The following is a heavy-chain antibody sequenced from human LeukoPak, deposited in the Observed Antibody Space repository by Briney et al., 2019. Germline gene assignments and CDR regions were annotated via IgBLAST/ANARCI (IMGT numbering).Heavy chain of an antibody. D-gene: IGHD3-10*01. CDR1: GFTFSSYA. CDR3: AKSPLLLWFGELNWFDP. J-gene: IGHJ5*02. Sequence: GGSLRLSCAASGFTFSSYAMSWVRQAPGKGLEWVSAISGSGGSTYYADSVKGRFTISRDNSKNTLYLQMNSLRAEDTAVYYCAKSPLLLWFGELNWFDPWGQGTLVTVSS. V-gene: IGHV3-23*01. CDR2: ISGSGGST.